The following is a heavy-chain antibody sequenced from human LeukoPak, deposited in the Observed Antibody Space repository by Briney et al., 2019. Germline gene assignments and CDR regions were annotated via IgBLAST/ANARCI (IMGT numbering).Heavy chain of an antibody. CDR1: GGSISGYF. CDR2: IYYSGSSGST. CDR3: AHYYYYGSGLNWFDP. D-gene: IGHD3-10*01. V-gene: IGHV4-59*01. J-gene: IGHJ5*02. Sequence: SETLSLTCTVSGGSISGYFWSWIRQPPGKGLEWIGYIYYSGSSGSTHYNPSLRSRVTISVDTSKNQFSLKLSSVTAADTAVYYCAHYYYYGSGLNWFDPWGQGTLVTVSS.